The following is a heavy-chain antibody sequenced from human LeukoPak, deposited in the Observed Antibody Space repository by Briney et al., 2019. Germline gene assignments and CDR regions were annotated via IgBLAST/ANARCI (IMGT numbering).Heavy chain of an antibody. CDR3: AILRYFDWLLIFDY. CDR1: GYTFTSYY. J-gene: IGHJ4*02. Sequence: ASVKVSCKASGYTFTSYYMHWVRQAPGQGLEWMGIINPSGGSTSYAQKLQGRVTMTTDTSTSTAYMELRSLRSDDTAVYYCAILRYFDWLLIFDYWGQGTLVTVSS. V-gene: IGHV1-46*01. CDR2: INPSGGST. D-gene: IGHD3-9*01.